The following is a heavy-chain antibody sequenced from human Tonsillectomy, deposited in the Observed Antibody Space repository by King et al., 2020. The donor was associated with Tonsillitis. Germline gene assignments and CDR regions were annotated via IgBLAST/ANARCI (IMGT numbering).Heavy chain of an antibody. CDR3: ARGGGGMVRGVIIPLNYYGLDV. CDR2: INHSGST. D-gene: IGHD3-10*01. CDR1: GGSFSGYY. Sequence: VQLQQWGAGLLKPSETLSLTCAVYGGSFSGYYWSWIRQPPGKGLEWIGEINHSGSTNYNPSLKSRVTISVDTSKNQFSLKLSSVTAADTAVYYCARGGGGMVRGVIIPLNYYGLDVWGQGTTVTVAS. J-gene: IGHJ6*02. V-gene: IGHV4-34*01.